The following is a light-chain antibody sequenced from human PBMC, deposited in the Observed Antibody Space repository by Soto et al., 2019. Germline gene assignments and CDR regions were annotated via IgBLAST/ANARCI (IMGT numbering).Light chain of an antibody. CDR1: SSNIGSNT. CDR3: ASWYDSLNGLN. CDR2: NNN. J-gene: IGLJ2*01. Sequence: QSVLTQPPSASGTPGQRVTIACSGSSSNIGSNTVNWYQQLPGTAPKLLIYNNNQRPSGVPDRFSGSKSGTSSALAVSGLQSEDEAYYYCASWYDSLNGLNIGGGTKLTVL. V-gene: IGLV1-44*01.